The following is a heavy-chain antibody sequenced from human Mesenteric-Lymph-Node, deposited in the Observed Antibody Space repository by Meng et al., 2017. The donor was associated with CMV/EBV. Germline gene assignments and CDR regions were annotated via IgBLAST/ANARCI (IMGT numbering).Heavy chain of an antibody. V-gene: IGHV1-46*01. Sequence: ASVKVSCKASGYTFTSYYMHWVRQAPGQGLEWMGIINPSGGSTSYAQKFQGRVTMTRDTSTSTVYMELSSLRSEDTAAYYCAREGHTIFGVVSNAFDIWGQGTMVTVSS. D-gene: IGHD3-3*01. J-gene: IGHJ3*02. CDR1: GYTFTSYY. CDR3: AREGHTIFGVVSNAFDI. CDR2: INPSGGST.